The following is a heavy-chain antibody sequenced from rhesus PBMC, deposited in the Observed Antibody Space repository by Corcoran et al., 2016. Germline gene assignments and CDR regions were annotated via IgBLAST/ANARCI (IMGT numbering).Heavy chain of an antibody. V-gene: IGHV3S25*01. CDR3: AKGEGNYGNYRPFDY. Sequence: EVQLVESGGGLAKPGGSLRLSGAASGFTFSSYWMNWVRQAPGKGLEWVSAINSGGGSTYYADSVKGRFTISRDNSKNTLSLQMNSLRAEDTAVYYCAKGEGNYGNYRPFDYWGQGVLVTVSS. CDR1: GFTFSSYW. CDR2: INSGGGST. D-gene: IGHD4-35*01. J-gene: IGHJ4*01.